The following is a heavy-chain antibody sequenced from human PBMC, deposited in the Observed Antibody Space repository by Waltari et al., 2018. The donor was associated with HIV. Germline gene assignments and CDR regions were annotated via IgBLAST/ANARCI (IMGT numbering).Heavy chain of an antibody. CDR1: GFTFSSFG. V-gene: IGHV3-33*01. CDR3: ARGDYYDSSAYYNGMDV. D-gene: IGHD3-22*01. Sequence: QVQLVESGGGVVQPGRSLRLSCAASGFTFSSFGMPGVRQAPGKGLEWVAVIWYDGSNKYYADSVKGRFTISRDNSKNTLYVQMNGLRAEDTAVYYCARGDYYDSSAYYNGMDVWGQGTTVTVSS. J-gene: IGHJ6*02. CDR2: IWYDGSNK.